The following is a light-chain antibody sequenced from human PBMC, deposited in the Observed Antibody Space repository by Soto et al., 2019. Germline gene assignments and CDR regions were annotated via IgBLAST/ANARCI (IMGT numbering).Light chain of an antibody. Sequence: EVVVTQSPATLSVSPGERATLSCRASESVGRHLAWYQQKPGQAPRLLIYGASTRATGIPARFSGSGSGTEFTLTISSLQSEDFAVYYCQQYNNWPRTFGQGTKVDI. CDR1: ESVGRH. CDR3: QQYNNWPRT. J-gene: IGKJ1*01. CDR2: GAS. V-gene: IGKV3-15*01.